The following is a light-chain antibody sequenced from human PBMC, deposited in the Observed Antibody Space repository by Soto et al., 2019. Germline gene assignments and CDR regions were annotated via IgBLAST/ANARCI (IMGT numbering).Light chain of an antibody. CDR2: GAS. CDR3: QRYDRPPYT. J-gene: IGKJ2*01. CDR1: QSVSSSH. Sequence: ENVLTQSPGTLSLSPGKRATLSCRASQSVSSSHLAWYRQKPGQAPGLLIYGASNRATGIPERVSGSGSGTDFTLTISRLEPEDFAVYFCQRYDRPPYTLGQGTKLEIK. V-gene: IGKV3-20*01.